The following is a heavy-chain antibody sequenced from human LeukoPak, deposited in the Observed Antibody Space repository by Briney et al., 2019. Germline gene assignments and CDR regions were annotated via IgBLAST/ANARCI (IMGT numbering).Heavy chain of an antibody. Sequence: GASVKVSCKASGYTFTNYGVSWVRQAPGQGLEWVGWINTYSGNSDYAQRIQGRVIMTADTSTSTAYMELRSLSSGDTAVYYCARGGPDTVARTYYFDYWGQGTLVTVSS. V-gene: IGHV1-18*01. CDR3: ARGGPDTVARTYYFDY. D-gene: IGHD4-23*01. J-gene: IGHJ4*02. CDR2: INTYSGNS. CDR1: GYTFTNYG.